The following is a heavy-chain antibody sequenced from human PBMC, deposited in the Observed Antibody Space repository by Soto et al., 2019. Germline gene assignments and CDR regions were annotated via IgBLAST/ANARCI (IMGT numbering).Heavy chain of an antibody. CDR3: ARAGSENDY. V-gene: IGHV3-7*05. D-gene: IGHD3-10*01. J-gene: IGHJ4*02. CDR1: GFTFSNYW. Sequence: EVQLVESGGGLVQPGGSLRLSCAASGFTFSNYWMSWVRQAPGKGLEWVANIKQDGSERNYVDSVKGRFTISRDNAKTSLYLQLNSLRAEDTAVYSCARAGSENDYWCPGTLVTVSS. CDR2: IKQDGSER.